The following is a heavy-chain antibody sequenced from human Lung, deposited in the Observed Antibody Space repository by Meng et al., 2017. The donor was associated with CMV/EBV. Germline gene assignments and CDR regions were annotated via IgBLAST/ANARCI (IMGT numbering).Heavy chain of an antibody. CDR3: ASRYCSSTSCYRGFDY. D-gene: IGHD2-2*02. CDR1: GGTLSSYA. V-gene: IGHV1-69*10. CDR2: IIPILGIA. J-gene: IGHJ4*02. Sequence: SXXVSXKASGGTLSSYAISWVRQAPGQGLEWRGGIIPILGIANYAQKFQGRVTITADKSTSTAYMELSSLRSEDTAVYYCASRYCSSTSCYRGFDYWGQGTLVTVSS.